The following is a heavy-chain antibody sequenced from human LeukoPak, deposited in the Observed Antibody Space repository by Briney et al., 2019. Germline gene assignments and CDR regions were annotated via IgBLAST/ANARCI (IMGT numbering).Heavy chain of an antibody. Sequence: PSQTLSLTCTVSGGSISSGDYYWSWIRQPPGKGLEWIGYIYYSGSTYYNPSLKSRVTISVDTSKNQFSLKLSSVTAADTAVYYCARGRRSYDFWSGSFSNPWGQGTLVTVSS. CDR1: GGSISSGDYY. CDR2: IYYSGST. CDR3: ARGRRSYDFWSGSFSNP. D-gene: IGHD3-3*01. V-gene: IGHV4-30-4*08. J-gene: IGHJ5*02.